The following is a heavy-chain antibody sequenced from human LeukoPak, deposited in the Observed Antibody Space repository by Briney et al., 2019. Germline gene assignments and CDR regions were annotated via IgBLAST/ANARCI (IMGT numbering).Heavy chain of an antibody. CDR3: ARVRGLGVITPYLDY. D-gene: IGHD3-16*02. CDR2: ISYRGST. J-gene: IGHJ4*02. CDR1: GGYISSNH. Sequence: SETLSLTCTVSGGYISSNHWSWIRQPPGKGLEWISCISYRGSTNYNASLKSRVTMSVDSSKNQFALKLSSVTAADTAVYYCARVRGLGVITPYLDYWGQGTLVTVSS. V-gene: IGHV4-59*08.